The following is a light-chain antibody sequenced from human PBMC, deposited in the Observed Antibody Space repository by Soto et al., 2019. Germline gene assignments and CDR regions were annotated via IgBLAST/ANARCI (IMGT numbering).Light chain of an antibody. CDR3: SSFTASTNIV. CDR1: SSDVGNYNF. J-gene: IGLJ1*01. CDR2: EVS. V-gene: IGLV2-14*01. Sequence: QSVLTQPASVSGSPGQSITISCTGTSSDVGNYNFVSWYQQHPGKAPKLMMYEVSNRPSGVPNRFSGSKSGNTASLTISGLQAEDEADYYCSSFTASTNIVFGTGTKVTVL.